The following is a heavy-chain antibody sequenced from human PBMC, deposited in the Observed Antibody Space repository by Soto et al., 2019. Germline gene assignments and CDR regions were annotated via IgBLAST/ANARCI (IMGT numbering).Heavy chain of an antibody. Sequence: QVQLQESGPGLVKPSETLSLSCSVSGGSISGHYWSWVRQTPGNGLEWIGYMYYSGSTNYNPSLKSRVTMSVDTSKNQFSLRLTSVTAADTAVYYCARGPYYDLIWNYYYMDVWGKGTTVTVSS. D-gene: IGHD3-16*01. V-gene: IGHV4-59*08. CDR1: GGSISGHY. J-gene: IGHJ6*03. CDR3: ARGPYYDLIWNYYYMDV. CDR2: MYYSGST.